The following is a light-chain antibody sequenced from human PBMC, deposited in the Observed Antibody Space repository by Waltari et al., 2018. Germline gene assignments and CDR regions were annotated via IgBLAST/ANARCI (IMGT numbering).Light chain of an antibody. Sequence: IQMTQSPSSLSASIGDSVTITCRASKDIRKNLSWFQWRPRKAPKLLIYDASNLEAGVPSRFSGTGSGTDFSLTISSLQPEDSATYYCQHYNNLPYTFSRGTKLQIK. J-gene: IGKJ2*01. CDR2: DAS. CDR1: KDIRKN. V-gene: IGKV1-33*01. CDR3: QHYNNLPYT.